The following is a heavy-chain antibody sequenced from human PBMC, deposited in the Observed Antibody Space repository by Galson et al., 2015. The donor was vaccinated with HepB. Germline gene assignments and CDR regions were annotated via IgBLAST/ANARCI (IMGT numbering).Heavy chain of an antibody. J-gene: IGHJ4*02. CDR3: AKGKAFRITMQGG. Sequence: SLRLSCAASGFTFSSYAMSWVRQAPGKGLEWVSAISGSGGSTYYADSVKGRFTISRDNSKNTLYLQMNSLRAEDTAVYYCAKGKAFRITMQGGWGQGTLVTVSS. V-gene: IGHV3-23*01. CDR1: GFTFSSYA. CDR2: ISGSGGST. D-gene: IGHD3-10*01.